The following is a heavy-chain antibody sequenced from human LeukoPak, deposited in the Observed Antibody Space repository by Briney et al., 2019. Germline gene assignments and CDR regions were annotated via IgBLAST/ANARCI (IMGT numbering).Heavy chain of an antibody. Sequence: PSETLSLTCAVYGGSFSGYYWSWIRQPPGKGLEWIGEINHSGGTNYNPSLKSRVTISVDTSKNQFSLKLSSVTAADTAVYYCARRCRELWFGELLYYFDYWGQGTLVTVSS. D-gene: IGHD3-10*01. CDR1: GGSFSGYY. CDR2: INHSGGT. V-gene: IGHV4-34*01. CDR3: ARRCRELWFGELLYYFDY. J-gene: IGHJ4*02.